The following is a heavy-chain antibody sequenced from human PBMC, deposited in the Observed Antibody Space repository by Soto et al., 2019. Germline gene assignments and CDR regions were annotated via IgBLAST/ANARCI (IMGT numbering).Heavy chain of an antibody. CDR1: GGTFSSYA. CDR2: IIPIFGTA. V-gene: IGHV1-69*01. D-gene: IGHD6-13*01. J-gene: IGHJ4*02. Sequence: GXSVKVSCRASGGTFSSYAISWVRQAPVQGLEWMGGIIPIFGTANYAQKFQGRVTITADESTSTAYMELSSLRSEDTAVYYCARDHTSDSSSWFPLFDWGQGTLVTVSS. CDR3: ARDHTSDSSSWFPLFD.